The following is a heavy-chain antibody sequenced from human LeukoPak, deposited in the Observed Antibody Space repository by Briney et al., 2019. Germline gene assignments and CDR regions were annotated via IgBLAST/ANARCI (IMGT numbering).Heavy chain of an antibody. J-gene: IGHJ4*02. CDR2: ISWNSGSI. D-gene: IGHD3-3*01. V-gene: IGHV3-9*01. Sequence: GGSLRLSCAASGFTFDDYAMHWVRQAPGKGLEWVSGISWNSGSIGYADSVKGRFTISRDNAKNSLYLQMNSLRAEDTVLYYCAKGALEEFWSGYSFDYWGQGTLVTVSS. CDR1: GFTFDDYA. CDR3: AKGALEEFWSGYSFDY.